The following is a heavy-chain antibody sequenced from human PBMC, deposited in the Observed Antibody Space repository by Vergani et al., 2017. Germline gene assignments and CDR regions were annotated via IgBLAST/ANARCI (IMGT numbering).Heavy chain of an antibody. D-gene: IGHD3-16*01. J-gene: IGHJ3*02. CDR2: ISGSGGSR. CDR3: AKDFRRGNI. V-gene: IGHV3-23*01. CDR1: GFTFSSYA. Sequence: EVQLLESGGGLVQPGGSLRLSCAACGFTFSSYAMSWVRQAPGKGLEWVSAISGSGGSRYYADSVKGRFTISRDTSKNTLYLQRNSLRAEDTAVYYCAKDFRRGNIWGRGTMVTVSS.